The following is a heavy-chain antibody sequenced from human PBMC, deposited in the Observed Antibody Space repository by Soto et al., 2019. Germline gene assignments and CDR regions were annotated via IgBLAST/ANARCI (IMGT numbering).Heavy chain of an antibody. D-gene: IGHD3-10*01. V-gene: IGHV3-49*04. Sequence: GGSLRLSCTASGFTFGDYAMSWVRQAPGKGLEWVGFIRSKAYGGTTEYAASVKGRFTISRDDSKSIAYLQMSSLKTEDTAVYYCTSSTLLLWFGELSHYGMDVWGQGTTVTVSS. J-gene: IGHJ6*02. CDR1: GFTFGDYA. CDR2: IRSKAYGGTT. CDR3: TSSTLLLWFGELSHYGMDV.